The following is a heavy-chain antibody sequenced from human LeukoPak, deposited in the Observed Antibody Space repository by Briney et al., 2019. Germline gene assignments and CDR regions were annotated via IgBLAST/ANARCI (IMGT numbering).Heavy chain of an antibody. V-gene: IGHV3-30*18. Sequence: GGSLRPSCAASGFTFSSYGMHWVRQAPGKGLEWVAVISYDGSNKYYADSVKGRFTISRDNSKNTLYLQMNSLRAEDTAVYYCAKIYYYDSSGYYPDAFDIWGQGTMVTVSS. D-gene: IGHD3-22*01. CDR1: GFTFSSYG. CDR2: ISYDGSNK. CDR3: AKIYYYDSSGYYPDAFDI. J-gene: IGHJ3*02.